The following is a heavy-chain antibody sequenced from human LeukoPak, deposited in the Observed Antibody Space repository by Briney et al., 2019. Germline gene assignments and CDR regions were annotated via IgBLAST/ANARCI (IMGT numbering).Heavy chain of an antibody. CDR3: AKALYDSTGDGY. V-gene: IGHV3-23*01. CDR1: GFTFSNFG. D-gene: IGHD7-27*01. J-gene: IGHJ4*02. Sequence: GGSLRLSCAASGFTFSNFGMAWVRQAPGKGLEWVSAIDASGRNTQYAGSVKGRFSISRDNSKNTLILQMNSLRVEDTAVYYCAKALYDSTGDGYWGQGTLVTISS. CDR2: IDASGRNT.